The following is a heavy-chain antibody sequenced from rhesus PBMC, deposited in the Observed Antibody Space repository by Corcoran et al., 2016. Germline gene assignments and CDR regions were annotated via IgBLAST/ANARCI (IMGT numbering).Heavy chain of an antibody. CDR3: ARVDPSAYVYFDF. CDR1: GYTFTDYY. V-gene: IGHV1S2*01. D-gene: IGHD2-39*01. J-gene: IGHJ4*01. Sequence: QVQLVQSGAEVKKPGSSVKVSCKASGYTFTDYYIHWVRQSPRQGLEWMGWINPYNGNTRYAQKFQCRVTMTRDTSTTTVYMELSSLRSEDTAVYYCARVDPSAYVYFDFWGQGVLVTVSS. CDR2: INPYNGNT.